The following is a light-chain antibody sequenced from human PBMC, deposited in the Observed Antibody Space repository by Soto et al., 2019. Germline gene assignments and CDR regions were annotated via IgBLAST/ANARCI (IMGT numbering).Light chain of an antibody. CDR3: QTWGTGTVV. J-gene: IGLJ2*01. V-gene: IGLV4-69*01. CDR2: LKSDGSN. Sequence: QSVLTQSPSASASLGASVKLTCTLSSGHSSYAIAWNQQQPEKGPPYLMKLKSDGSNSQGAGSPDRCSGSGSGAERSLTVSRLRSEDEAHSYSQTWGTGTVVFGGGTKLT. CDR1: SGHSSYA.